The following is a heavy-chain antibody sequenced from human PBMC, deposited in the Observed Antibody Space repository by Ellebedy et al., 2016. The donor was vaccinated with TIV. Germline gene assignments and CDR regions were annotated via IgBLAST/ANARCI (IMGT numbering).Heavy chain of an antibody. J-gene: IGHJ6*03. CDR1: GGTFSSYA. CDR3: ARNGELIRFWSGYPPYYMDV. V-gene: IGHV1-69*13. CDR2: IIPIFGTA. Sequence: SVKVSCXASGGTFSSYAISWVRQAPGQGLEWMGGIIPIFGTANYAQKFQGRVTITADESTSTAYMELSSLRSEDTAVYYCARNGELIRFWSGYPPYYMDVWGKGTTVTVSS. D-gene: IGHD3-3*01.